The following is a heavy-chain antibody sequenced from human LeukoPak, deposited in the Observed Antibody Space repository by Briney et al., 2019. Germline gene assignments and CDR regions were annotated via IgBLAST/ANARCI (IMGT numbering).Heavy chain of an antibody. CDR2: IYYSGST. Sequence: SETLSLTCTVSGGSISSSSYYWGWIRQPPGKGLEWIGSIYYSGSTYYNPSLKSRVTISVDTSKNQFSLKLSSVTAADTAVYYCARDTRRTRYYYDSSGYLDWGQGTLVTVSS. D-gene: IGHD3-22*01. CDR3: ARDTRRTRYYYDSSGYLD. J-gene: IGHJ4*02. V-gene: IGHV4-39*07. CDR1: GGSISSSSYY.